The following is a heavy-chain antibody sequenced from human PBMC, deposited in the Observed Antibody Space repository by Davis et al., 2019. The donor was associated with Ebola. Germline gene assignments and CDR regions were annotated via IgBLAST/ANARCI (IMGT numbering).Heavy chain of an antibody. V-gene: IGHV3-66*02. CDR2: IYSGGST. CDR3: ARGAYCGGGSCYSGTNHYSGMDV. D-gene: IGHD2-15*01. CDR1: GFTVSSNY. J-gene: IGHJ6*02. Sequence: PGGSLRLSCAASGFTVSSNYMSWVRQAPGKGLEWVSVIYSGGSTYYADSVKGRFTISRDNSRNTLYLQMNSLRNEDTAVYFCARGAYCGGGSCYSGTNHYSGMDVWGQGTTVTVSS.